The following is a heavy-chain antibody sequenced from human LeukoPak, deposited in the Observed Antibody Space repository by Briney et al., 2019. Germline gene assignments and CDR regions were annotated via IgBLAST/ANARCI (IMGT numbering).Heavy chain of an antibody. Sequence: ASVKVSCKASGYIFTSSYIHWVRQAPGQGLEWMGMINPSGGSTGYAQKFQGRVTMTRDMSTSTVYMELSSLRSEDTAVFYCARRAQVERRHSQFDYWGQGTLVTVSS. CDR3: ARRAQVERRHSQFDY. D-gene: IGHD1-1*01. J-gene: IGHJ4*02. CDR1: GYIFTSSY. V-gene: IGHV1-46*01. CDR2: INPSGGST.